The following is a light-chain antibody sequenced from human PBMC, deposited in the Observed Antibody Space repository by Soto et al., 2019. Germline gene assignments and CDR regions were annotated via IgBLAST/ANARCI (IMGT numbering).Light chain of an antibody. Sequence: QSALTQPASVSGSHGQSITISCTGTGSDVIDYSYVSWYQQHPGKAPKLMIFEVSNRPSGISNRFSGSKSGNTASLTISGLQAEDEAYYYCSSYTSTSTLVFGGGTKLTVL. CDR2: EVS. J-gene: IGLJ2*01. V-gene: IGLV2-14*01. CDR1: GSDVIDYSY. CDR3: SSYTSTSTLV.